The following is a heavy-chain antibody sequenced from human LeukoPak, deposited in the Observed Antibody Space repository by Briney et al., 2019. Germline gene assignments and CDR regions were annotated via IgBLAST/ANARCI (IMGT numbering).Heavy chain of an antibody. V-gene: IGHV3-7*03. J-gene: IGHJ4*02. Sequence: GGSLRLSCAASGFTFSSYWMTWVRQAPGKGLEWVANIKQDGSEKSYVESVRGRFTISRDNAKNSLYLQLNSLRAEDTALYYCARDNPPDYWGQGTLVTVSS. CDR1: GFTFSSYW. CDR2: IKQDGSEK. CDR3: ARDNPPDY.